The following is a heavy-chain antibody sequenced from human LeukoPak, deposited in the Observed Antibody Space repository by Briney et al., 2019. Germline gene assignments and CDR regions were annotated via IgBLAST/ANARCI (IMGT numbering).Heavy chain of an antibody. V-gene: IGHV1-2*02. CDR2: INPNSGGT. CDR1: GYTFTGYY. J-gene: IGHJ4*02. CDR3: ARANWNYGGPCRH. D-gene: IGHD1-7*01. Sequence: ASVKVSCKASGYTFTGYYMHWVRQAPGQGLEWMGWINPNSGGTNYAQKFQGRVTMTRDTSISTAYMELSRLRSDDTAVYNCARANWNYGGPCRHWGQGTLVTLSS.